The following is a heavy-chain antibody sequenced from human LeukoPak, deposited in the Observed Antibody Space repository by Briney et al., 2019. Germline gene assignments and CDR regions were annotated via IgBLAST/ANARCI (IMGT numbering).Heavy chain of an antibody. V-gene: IGHV3-13*01. Sequence: GRSLRLPCTASGFTLGSHDMHWVRQIPGQGLEWVAAVSSGFHAFFADSVQGRFTVSREDARNSLYLQMNRLRAGDTAVYYCVREARGYHYTYFDYWGQGTLVTVSS. CDR2: VSSGFHA. D-gene: IGHD5-18*01. CDR3: VREARGYHYTYFDY. CDR1: GFTLGSHD. J-gene: IGHJ4*02.